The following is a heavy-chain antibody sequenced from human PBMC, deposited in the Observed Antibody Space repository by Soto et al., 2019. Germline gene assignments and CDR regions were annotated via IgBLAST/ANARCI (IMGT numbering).Heavy chain of an antibody. CDR1: GGTFSSYA. CDR2: IIPIFGTA. J-gene: IGHJ1*01. D-gene: IGHD6-13*01. CDR3: PRSRQQLVRCLEYYQH. Sequence: SVKVSCKASGGTFSSYALRWVRQAPGQGLEWMGGIIPIFGTANYAQKFKGRVTINWDEAPIPAYMEVSSLRAENTAVNYCPRSRQQLVRCLEYYQHWGQGTVDTVSS. V-gene: IGHV1-69*13.